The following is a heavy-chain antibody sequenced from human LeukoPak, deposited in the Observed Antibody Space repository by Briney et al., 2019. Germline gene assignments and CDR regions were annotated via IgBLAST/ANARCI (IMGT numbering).Heavy chain of an antibody. J-gene: IGHJ4*02. Sequence: ASVKDSCKASGYTFTGYYVHWVRQAPGQGLEWMGWINPNSGGTKYGQKFQGRVTMTRDTSISTAYVELSSLRSDDTAVYYCARDPIEAAVDFDYWGQGTQVTVSS. D-gene: IGHD6-13*01. V-gene: IGHV1-2*02. CDR3: ARDPIEAAVDFDY. CDR1: GYTFTGYY. CDR2: INPNSGGT.